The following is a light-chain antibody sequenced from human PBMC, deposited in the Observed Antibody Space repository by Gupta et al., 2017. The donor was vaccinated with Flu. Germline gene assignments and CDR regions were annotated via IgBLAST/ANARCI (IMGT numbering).Light chain of an antibody. CDR3: SSYTSSNSLE. V-gene: IGLV2-14*01. J-gene: IGLJ3*02. Sequence: SITISCTGTSSYVGGYNYVAWSTPHPGKAHNLRIYEVINRPAGVANRFSGSKSGNTASLTISGLPAEDEADYYCSSYTSSNSLEFGGGTKLTVL. CDR2: EVI. CDR1: SSYVGGYNY.